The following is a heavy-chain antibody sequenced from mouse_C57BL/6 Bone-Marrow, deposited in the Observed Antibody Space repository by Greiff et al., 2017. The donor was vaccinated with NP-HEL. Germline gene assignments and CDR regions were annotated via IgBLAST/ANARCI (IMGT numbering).Heavy chain of an antibody. CDR3: VRDGYDGPYFDY. Sequence: VQLQQPGAELVKPGASVKLSCKASGYTFTSYWMHWVKQRPGQGLEWIGMIHPNSGSTNYNEKFKSKATLTVDKSTSTAYMQLSSLTSEDSAVYYCVRDGYDGPYFDYLGQGTTLTVSS. CDR2: IHPNSGST. V-gene: IGHV1-64*01. D-gene: IGHD2-2*01. J-gene: IGHJ2*01. CDR1: GYTFTSYW.